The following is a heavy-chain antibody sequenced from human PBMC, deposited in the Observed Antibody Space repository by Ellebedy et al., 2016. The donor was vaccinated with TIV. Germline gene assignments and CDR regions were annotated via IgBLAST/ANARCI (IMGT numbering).Heavy chain of an antibody. CDR1: GGSISNISYY. Sequence: SETLSLTXTVSGGSISNISYYWGWIRQPPGKGLEWIGSIYYSGTPYYNPSLKSRVTISVDTSKNQFSLKLSSVTAADTAVYYCARQGDFVLIPPDYWGQGTLVTVSS. CDR3: ARQGDFVLIPPDY. J-gene: IGHJ4*02. D-gene: IGHD2-8*01. CDR2: IYYSGTP. V-gene: IGHV4-39*01.